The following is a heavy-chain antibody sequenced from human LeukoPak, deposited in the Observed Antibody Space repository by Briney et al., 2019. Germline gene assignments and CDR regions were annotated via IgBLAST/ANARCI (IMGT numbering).Heavy chain of an antibody. CDR2: IYYSGST. CDR1: GGSISSYY. CDR3: ARGRWFGEPHFDY. J-gene: IGHJ4*02. D-gene: IGHD3-10*01. Sequence: SETLSLTCTVSGGSISSYYWSWIRQPPGKGLEWIGYIYYSGSTNYNPSLKSRVTISVDTSKNQFSLKLSSVTAADTAVYYCARGRWFGEPHFDYWGQGTLVTASS. V-gene: IGHV4-59*01.